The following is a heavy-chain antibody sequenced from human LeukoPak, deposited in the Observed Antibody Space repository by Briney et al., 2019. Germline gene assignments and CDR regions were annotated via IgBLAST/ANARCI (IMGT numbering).Heavy chain of an antibody. CDR3: ARDYDSSGYVLDY. CDR2: IYYSGST. J-gene: IGHJ4*02. Sequence: SQTLSLTCTVSGGSISSGGYYWSWIRQHPGKGLEWIGYIYYSGSTYYNPSLKSRVTISVDTSNNQFSLKLSSVTAADTAVYYCARDYDSSGYVLDYWGQGTLVTVSS. CDR1: GGSISSGGYY. V-gene: IGHV4-31*03. D-gene: IGHD3-22*01.